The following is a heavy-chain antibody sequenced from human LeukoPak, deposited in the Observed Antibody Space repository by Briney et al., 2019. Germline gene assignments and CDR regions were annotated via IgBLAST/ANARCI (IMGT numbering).Heavy chain of an antibody. CDR2: ISYDGSNK. J-gene: IGHJ4*02. V-gene: IGHV3-30-3*01. D-gene: IGHD6-19*01. CDR3: ARPHSGEGY. CDR1: GFTFNIYA. Sequence: PGGSLRLSCAASGFTFNIYAMHWVRQAPGKGLEWVAVISYDGSNKYYADSVKGRFTISRDNSKNTLYLQMNSLRAEDTAVYYCARPHSGEGYWGQGTLVTVSS.